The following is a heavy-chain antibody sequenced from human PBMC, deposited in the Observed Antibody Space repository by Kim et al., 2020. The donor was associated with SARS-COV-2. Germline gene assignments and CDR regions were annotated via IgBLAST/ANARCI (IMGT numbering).Heavy chain of an antibody. V-gene: IGHV3-23*01. J-gene: IGHJ4*02. CDR3: AKSTFDIVVVPAAPDLDY. D-gene: IGHD2-2*01. Sequence: NGQFTSSQDHSKNTLYLQMNSLRAEDTAVYYCAKSTFDIVVVPAAPDLDYWGQGTLVTVSS.